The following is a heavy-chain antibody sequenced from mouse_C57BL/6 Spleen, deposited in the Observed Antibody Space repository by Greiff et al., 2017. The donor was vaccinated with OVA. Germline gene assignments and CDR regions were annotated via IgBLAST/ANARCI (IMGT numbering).Heavy chain of an antibody. D-gene: IGHD4-1*01. V-gene: IGHV3-6*01. CDR2: ISYDGSN. Sequence: EVHLVESGPGLVKPSQSLSLTCSVTGYSITSGYYWNWIRQFPGNKLEWMGYISYDGSNNYNPSLKNRISITRDTSKNQFFLKLNSVTTEDTATYYCASWGVLYAMDYWGQGTSVTVSS. J-gene: IGHJ4*01. CDR1: GYSITSGYY. CDR3: ASWGVLYAMDY.